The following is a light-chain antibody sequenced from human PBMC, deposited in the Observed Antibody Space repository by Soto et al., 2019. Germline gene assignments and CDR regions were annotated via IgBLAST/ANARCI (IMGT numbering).Light chain of an antibody. CDR3: QQYNNWPQIT. CDR2: GAS. J-gene: IGKJ5*01. CDR1: QSVSSN. Sequence: EIVMTQSPATLSVSPGERATLSCRASQSVSSNLAWYQQKPGQAPRLLIYGASTRATGIPARFSGSGSGTEFTLATSSLQSADFAVSSCQQYNNWPQITFGHGTRLEIK. V-gene: IGKV3-15*01.